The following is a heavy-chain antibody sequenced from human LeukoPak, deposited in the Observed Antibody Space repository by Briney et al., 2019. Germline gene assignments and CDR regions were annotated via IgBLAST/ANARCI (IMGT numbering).Heavy chain of an antibody. CDR1: GFTFDDYA. J-gene: IGHJ4*02. Sequence: PGGSLRLSCAASGFTFDDYAMHWVRQAPGKGLEWVSGVSWNSGSIGYADSVKGRFTISRDNAKNSLYLQMNSLRAEDMALYYCAKDLRSSSWYGPLDYWGQGTLVTVSS. CDR2: VSWNSGSI. D-gene: IGHD6-13*01. V-gene: IGHV3-9*03. CDR3: AKDLRSSSWYGPLDY.